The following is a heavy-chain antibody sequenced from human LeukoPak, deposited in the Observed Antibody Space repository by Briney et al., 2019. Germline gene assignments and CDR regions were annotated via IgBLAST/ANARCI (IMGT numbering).Heavy chain of an antibody. D-gene: IGHD2-21*01. Sequence: GGSLRLSCAVSGFTFSNYWMSWVRRAPGKGLEWVANIKEDGSEQYYVDSVKGRFIISRDNAKNSLYLQMNSLRAEDTAVYYCARDNVAYCGPNCPNFDYWGQGTLVTVSS. J-gene: IGHJ4*02. CDR3: ARDNVAYCGPNCPNFDY. CDR2: IKEDGSEQ. CDR1: GFTFSNYW. V-gene: IGHV3-7*01.